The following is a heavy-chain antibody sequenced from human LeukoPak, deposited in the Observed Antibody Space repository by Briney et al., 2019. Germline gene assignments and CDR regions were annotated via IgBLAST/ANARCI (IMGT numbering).Heavy chain of an antibody. V-gene: IGHV3-43D*03. CDR1: GFTFDDYA. Sequence: GGSLRLSCAASGFTFDDYAMHWVRQVPGKGLEWVSLISWDGGSTYYADSVKGRFTISRDNSKNSLYLQMNSLRAEDTALYYCAKDNSAIREGYFDYWGQGTLVTVSS. CDR2: ISWDGGST. J-gene: IGHJ4*02. CDR3: AKDNSAIREGYFDY. D-gene: IGHD1-26*01.